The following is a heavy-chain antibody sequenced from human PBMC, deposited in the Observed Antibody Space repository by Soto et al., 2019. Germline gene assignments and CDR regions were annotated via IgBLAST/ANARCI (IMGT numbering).Heavy chain of an antibody. CDR3: AKDLSFDYYDSKPQGY. CDR1: GFTFSSYA. Sequence: PGGSLRLSCAASGFTFSSYAMSWVRQAPGKGLEWVSAISGSGGSTYYADSVKGRFTISRDNSKNTLYLQMNSLRAEDTAVYYCAKDLSFDYYDSKPQGYWGQGTLVTVSS. D-gene: IGHD3-22*01. CDR2: ISGSGGST. J-gene: IGHJ4*02. V-gene: IGHV3-23*01.